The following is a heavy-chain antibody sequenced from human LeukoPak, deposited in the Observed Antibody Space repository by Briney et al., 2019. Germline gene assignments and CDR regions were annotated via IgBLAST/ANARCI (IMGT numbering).Heavy chain of an antibody. D-gene: IGHD3-22*01. J-gene: IGHJ5*02. CDR3: ARDLSYYDSSGYYQT. CDR2: INPNSGGT. CDR1: GYTFTGYY. Sequence: ASVKVSCKASGYTFTGYYMHWVRQAPGQGLEWMGWINPNSGGTNYAQKFQGRVTMTRDTSISTAYMELSRLRSDDTAVYYCARDLSYYDSSGYYQTWGRGTLVTVSS. V-gene: IGHV1-2*02.